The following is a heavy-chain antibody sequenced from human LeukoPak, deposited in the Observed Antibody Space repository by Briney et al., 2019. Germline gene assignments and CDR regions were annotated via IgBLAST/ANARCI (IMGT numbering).Heavy chain of an antibody. D-gene: IGHD3-3*01. V-gene: IGHV4-59*01. CDR1: GGSISSYY. CDR3: ASFPTYYDFWSGYYTGAFDI. J-gene: IGHJ3*02. Sequence: PSETLSLTCTVSGGSISSYYWSWIRQPPGKGLEWIGYIYYSESTNYNPSLKSRVTISVDTSKNQFSLKLSSVTAADTAVYYCASFPTYYDFWSGYYTGAFDIWGQGTMVTVSS. CDR2: IYYSEST.